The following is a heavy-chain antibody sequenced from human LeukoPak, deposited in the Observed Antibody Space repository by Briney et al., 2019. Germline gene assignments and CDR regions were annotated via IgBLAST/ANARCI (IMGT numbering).Heavy chain of an antibody. CDR2: IGPDGSVT. D-gene: IGHD1-1*01. V-gene: IGHV3-74*01. CDR1: GFTLSPFW. CDR3: ARDMWGTFDY. Sequence: GGSLRLSCAASGFTLSPFWMHWVRQSPGKGPVWVSRIGPDGSVTNYADSVKGRFTISRDNARNTLCLQISSLSVEDTAVYFCARDMWGTFDYWGQGALVTVTS. J-gene: IGHJ4*02.